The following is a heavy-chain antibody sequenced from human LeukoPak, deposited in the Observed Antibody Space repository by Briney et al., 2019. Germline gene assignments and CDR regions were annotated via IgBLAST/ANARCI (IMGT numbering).Heavy chain of an antibody. Sequence: PGGSLRLSCAASGFTFSSYAMSWVRQAPGKGLEWVSAISGSGGSTYYADSVKGRVTISRDNSKNTLYLQMNSLRAEDTAVYYCAKAENYDFWSGYAIYYYYMDVWGKGTTVTVSS. V-gene: IGHV3-23*01. CDR2: ISGSGGST. J-gene: IGHJ6*03. CDR3: AKAENYDFWSGYAIYYYYMDV. CDR1: GFTFSSYA. D-gene: IGHD3-3*01.